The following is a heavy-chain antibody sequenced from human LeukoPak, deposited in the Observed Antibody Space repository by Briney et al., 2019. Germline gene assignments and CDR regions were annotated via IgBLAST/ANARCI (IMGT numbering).Heavy chain of an antibody. V-gene: IGHV3-7*01. D-gene: IGHD3-3*01. J-gene: IGHJ4*02. CDR1: RFTLSTYW. CDR2: IKQDGSRE. Sequence: GGSLRLSCAASRFTLSTYWMSWVRQAPGKGLEWVAHIKQDGSREYYVDSVKGRFTISRDSAKNSLYLQMNSLRAEDTAVYYCARGVPYDSWSGPHYSDYWGQGTLVTVSS. CDR3: ARGVPYDSWSGPHYSDY.